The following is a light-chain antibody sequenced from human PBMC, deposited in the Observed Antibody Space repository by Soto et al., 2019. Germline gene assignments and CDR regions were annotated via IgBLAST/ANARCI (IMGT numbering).Light chain of an antibody. CDR1: SSDVGGYNY. J-gene: IGLJ1*01. Sequence: QSVLTQPASVSGSPGQSITISCTGTSSDVGGYNYVSWYQQHPGKAPKLMIYEVSNRPSGVSNRFSGSKSGNTASLTISGLQAEDEADYYCSSYTSSRTLPYGLGNGTKVTVL. V-gene: IGLV2-14*01. CDR3: SSYTSSRTLPYG. CDR2: EVS.